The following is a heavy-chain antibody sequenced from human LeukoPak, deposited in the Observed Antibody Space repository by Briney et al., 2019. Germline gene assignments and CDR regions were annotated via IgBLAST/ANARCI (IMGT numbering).Heavy chain of an antibody. J-gene: IGHJ3*02. CDR2: IYSGGST. Sequence: GGSLRLSCAAAGFTVSSNYMSWVRQAPGEGLEWVSVIYSGGSTYYADSVKGRFTISRDNSKHTLYLQINGLRAEDTAVYYCARAPGDAFDIWGQGTMVTVSS. CDR1: GFTVSSNY. V-gene: IGHV3-66*01. CDR3: ARAPGDAFDI.